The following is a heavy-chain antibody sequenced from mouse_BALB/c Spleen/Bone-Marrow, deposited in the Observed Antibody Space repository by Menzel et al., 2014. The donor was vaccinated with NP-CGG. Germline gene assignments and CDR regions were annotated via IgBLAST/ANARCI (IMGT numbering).Heavy chain of an antibody. Sequence: EVKLVESGGGLVQPGGSLKISCAASGFTFSSYIMSWVRQTPEKRLEWVAYISNGGGSTYYPNTVKGRFTISRDNAKNPLYLQMISLKSEDTAMYYCARQGVYYGKTYYAMDYWGQGTSVTVSS. CDR3: ARQGVYYGKTYYAMDY. V-gene: IGHV5-12-2*01. CDR1: GFTFSSYI. J-gene: IGHJ4*01. D-gene: IGHD2-1*01. CDR2: ISNGGGST.